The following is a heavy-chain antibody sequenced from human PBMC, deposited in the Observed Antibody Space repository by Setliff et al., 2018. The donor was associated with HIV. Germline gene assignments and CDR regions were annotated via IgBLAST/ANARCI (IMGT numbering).Heavy chain of an antibody. D-gene: IGHD3-9*01. J-gene: IGHJ4*02. V-gene: IGHV4-59*02. Sequence: SETLSLTCTVSGDSVSGYYWTWIRQPPGKGLEWIGDIYYTGSTNFHASLKSRVTISLDTSKTQFSLKVNSVSPADTAIYYCARGSPDFDILTGYWSHFFDYWGQGTPVTVSS. CDR3: ARGSPDFDILTGYWSHFFDY. CDR2: IYYTGST. CDR1: GDSVSGYY.